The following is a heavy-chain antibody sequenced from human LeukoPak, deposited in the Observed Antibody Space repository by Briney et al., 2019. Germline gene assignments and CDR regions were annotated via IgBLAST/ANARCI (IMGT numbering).Heavy chain of an antibody. Sequence: GGSLRLSCAASGFTFSDYSMNWVRQAPGQGLEWVSSISSNSAYLYYVDSLRGRFTVSRDNAKNSLYLQMNSLRAEDTAVYYCAKDQAVAGTGDHYFDYWGQGTLVTISS. J-gene: IGHJ4*02. CDR1: GFTFSDYS. CDR2: ISSNSAYL. CDR3: AKDQAVAGTGDHYFDY. V-gene: IGHV3-21*01. D-gene: IGHD6-19*01.